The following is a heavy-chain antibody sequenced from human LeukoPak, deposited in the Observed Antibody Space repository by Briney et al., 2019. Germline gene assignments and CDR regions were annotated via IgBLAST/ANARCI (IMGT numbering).Heavy chain of an antibody. CDR3: AKGSSSGWSGDYFDY. D-gene: IGHD6-19*01. Sequence: PGGSLRLSFAASGFTFSSYSMNWVRQAPGKGLEWVSYMSSSSSTIYYADSVKGRFTISRDNAKNSLYLQMNSLRAEDTALYYCAKGSSSGWSGDYFDYWGQGTLVTVSS. J-gene: IGHJ4*02. CDR2: MSSSSSTI. V-gene: IGHV3-48*01. CDR1: GFTFSSYS.